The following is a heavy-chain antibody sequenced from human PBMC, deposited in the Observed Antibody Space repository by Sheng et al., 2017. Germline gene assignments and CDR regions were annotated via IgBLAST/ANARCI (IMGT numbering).Heavy chain of an antibody. D-gene: IGHD2-2*01. CDR2: ISAYNGNT. V-gene: IGHV1-18*01. CDR3: ARGAGYCSSTSCYGVY. J-gene: IGHJ4*02. Sequence: QVQLVQSGAEVKKPGASVKVSCKASGYTFTTYGISWVRQAPGQGLEWMGWISAYNGNTDCAQKFQGRVTMTTDTSTSTAYMELRSLRSDDTAMYFCARGAGYCSSTSCYGVYWGQGTLVTVSS. CDR1: GYTFTTYG.